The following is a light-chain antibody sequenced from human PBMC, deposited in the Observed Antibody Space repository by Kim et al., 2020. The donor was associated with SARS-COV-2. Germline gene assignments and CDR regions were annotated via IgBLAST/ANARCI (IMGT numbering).Light chain of an antibody. J-gene: IGKJ3*01. V-gene: IGKV1-33*01. CDR2: DAS. CDR1: QDIRNY. CDR3: QQYDELPFT. Sequence: DIHMTQSPSSLSASVGDRVSITCRASQDIRNYVNWYQQRPGEAPKLLIYDASSLETGVPSGFSGSGSGTEFTFTISSLQPEHVATYYRQQYDELPFTFGSGTKVDIK.